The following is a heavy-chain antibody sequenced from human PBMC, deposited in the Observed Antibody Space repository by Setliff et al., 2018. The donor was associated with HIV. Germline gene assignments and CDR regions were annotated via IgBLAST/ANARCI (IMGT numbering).Heavy chain of an antibody. J-gene: IGHJ4*02. V-gene: IGHV1-18*01. CDR1: GYSFINYG. CDR3: ARRGNYYASAFDY. CDR2: ISTYSDET. D-gene: IGHD3-10*01. Sequence: ASVKVSCKASGYSFINYGISWVRQAPGQGLEWMGWISTYSDETSYAQKLQGRLTMTTDTSTSTAYMDLRSLRSDDTAVYYCARRGNYYASAFDYWGQGALVTVSS.